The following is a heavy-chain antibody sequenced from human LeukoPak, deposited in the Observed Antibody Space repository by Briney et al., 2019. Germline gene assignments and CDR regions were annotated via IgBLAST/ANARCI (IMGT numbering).Heavy chain of an antibody. CDR2: ISYDESYR. D-gene: IGHD3-10*01. CDR3: ARDSAIHGSGSYSIKIDY. CDR1: GFTISSYA. J-gene: IGHJ4*02. Sequence: QSGGSLRLSCAASGFTISSYAMHWVRQAPGKGLEWVALISYDESYRYYADSVKGRFTISRDNSKNTLYLQMNSLRAEDTAVYYCARDSAIHGSGSYSIKIDYWGQGTLVTVSS. V-gene: IGHV3-30-3*01.